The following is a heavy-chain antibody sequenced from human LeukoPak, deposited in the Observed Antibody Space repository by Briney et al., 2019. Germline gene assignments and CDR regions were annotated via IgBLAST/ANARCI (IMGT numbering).Heavy chain of an antibody. CDR2: IRYDGSNK. V-gene: IGHV3-30*02. CDR3: EILPRDNYYDSSGPPDY. J-gene: IGHJ4*02. Sequence: PGGSLRLSCAASGFTFSSYGMHWVRQAPGKGLEWVAFIRYDGSNKYYADSVKGRFTISRDNSKNTLYLQMNSLRAEDTAVYYCEILPRDNYYDSSGPPDYWGQGTLVTVSS. CDR1: GFTFSSYG. D-gene: IGHD3-22*01.